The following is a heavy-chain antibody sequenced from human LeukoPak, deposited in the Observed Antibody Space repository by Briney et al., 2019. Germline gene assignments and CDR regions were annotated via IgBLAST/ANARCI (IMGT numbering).Heavy chain of an antibody. CDR2: IYYSGST. CDR3: ARDRDYYGSGNINWFDP. CDR1: GGSISSYY. D-gene: IGHD3-10*01. J-gene: IGHJ5*02. Sequence: SETLSLTCTVSGGSISSYYWSWIRQPPGKGLEWIGYIYYSGSTNYNPSLKSRVTMSVDTSKNQFSLKLSSVTAADTAVYYCARDRDYYGSGNINWFDPWGQGTLVTVSS. V-gene: IGHV4-59*12.